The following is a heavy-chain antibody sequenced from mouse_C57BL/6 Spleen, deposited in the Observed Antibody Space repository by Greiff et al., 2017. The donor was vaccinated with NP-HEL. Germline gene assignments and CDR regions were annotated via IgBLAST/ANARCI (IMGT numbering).Heavy chain of an antibody. V-gene: IGHV1-82*01. Sequence: QVQLQQSGPELVKPGASVKISCKASGYAFSSSWMNWVKQRPGKGLEWIGRIYPGDGDTNYNGKFKGKATLTADKSSSTAYMQLSSLTSEDSAVYFCARRLDYYGSSLYAMDYWGQGTSVTVSS. CDR2: IYPGDGDT. CDR3: ARRLDYYGSSLYAMDY. D-gene: IGHD1-1*01. J-gene: IGHJ4*01. CDR1: GYAFSSSW.